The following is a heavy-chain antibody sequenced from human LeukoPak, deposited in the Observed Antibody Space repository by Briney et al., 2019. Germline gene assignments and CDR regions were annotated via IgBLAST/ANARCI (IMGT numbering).Heavy chain of an antibody. Sequence: PSETLSLTCTVSGGSISSRSYYWGWIRQPPGKGLEWIGSIYYSGSTYYNASLKSRVTTSVDTSKKQFSLKLTSVTAADTAVYYCAIQRLDGTDVWGQGITVTVSS. CDR1: GGSISSRSYY. V-gene: IGHV4-39*01. CDR3: AIQRLDGTDV. J-gene: IGHJ6*02. CDR2: IYYSGST. D-gene: IGHD6-19*01.